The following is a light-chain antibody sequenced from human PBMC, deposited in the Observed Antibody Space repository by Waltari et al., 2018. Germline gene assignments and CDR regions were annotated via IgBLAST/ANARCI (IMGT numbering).Light chain of an antibody. J-gene: IGKJ3*01. CDR2: DAS. CDR1: QDISNY. V-gene: IGKV1-33*01. CDR3: QQYDNLLIT. Sequence: DIQMTQSPSSLYASVGDRVTITCQASQDISNYLNWYQQKPGKAPKLLIYDASNLETGVPSRFSGSGSGTDFTFTISSLQPEDIATYYCQQYDNLLITFGPGTKVDIK.